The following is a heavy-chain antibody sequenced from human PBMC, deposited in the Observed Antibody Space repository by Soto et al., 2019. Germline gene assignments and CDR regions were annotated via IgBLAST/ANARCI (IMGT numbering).Heavy chain of an antibody. CDR1: GAPIRSFH. CDR2: IYYSGSA. CDR3: AAAVPAEYVFPYYYMDV. D-gene: IGHD3-16*01. V-gene: IGHV4-59*01. Sequence: QVQLQESGPGLVKPSETLSLTCTVSGAPIRSFHWSWIRQTPGKGLEWIGYIYYSGSANYNPSLKSRVTFSVDTSRNQVSLKLSSVTAADTGVYYCAAAVPAEYVFPYYYMDVWGRGTTVTVSS. J-gene: IGHJ6*03.